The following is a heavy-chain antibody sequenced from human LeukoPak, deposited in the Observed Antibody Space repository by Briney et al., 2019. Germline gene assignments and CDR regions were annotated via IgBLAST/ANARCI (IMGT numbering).Heavy chain of an antibody. CDR3: AREEGKYYARENAFDI. CDR2: ISYDGSNK. J-gene: IGHJ3*02. Sequence: GGSLRLSCAASGFTFSSYAMHWVRQAPGKGLEWVAVISYDGSNKYYADSVKGRFTISRDNSKNTLYLQMNSLRAEDTAVYYCAREEGKYYARENAFDIWGQGTMVTVSS. D-gene: IGHD2-2*01. CDR1: GFTFSSYA. V-gene: IGHV3-30-3*01.